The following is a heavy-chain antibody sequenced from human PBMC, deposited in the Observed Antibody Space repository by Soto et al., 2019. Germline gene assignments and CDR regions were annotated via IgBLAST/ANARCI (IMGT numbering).Heavy chain of an antibody. CDR1: GGTFSSYT. J-gene: IGHJ4*02. D-gene: IGHD3-10*01. CDR2: IIPILGIA. V-gene: IGHV1-69*02. Sequence: QVQLVQSGAEVKKPGSSVKVSCKASGGTFSSYTISWVRQAPGQGLEWMGRIIPILGIANYAQKFQGRVTXTXTKSTSTAYMELSSLRSEDTAVYYCARTEPGGVITFWGQGTLVTVSS. CDR3: ARTEPGGVITF.